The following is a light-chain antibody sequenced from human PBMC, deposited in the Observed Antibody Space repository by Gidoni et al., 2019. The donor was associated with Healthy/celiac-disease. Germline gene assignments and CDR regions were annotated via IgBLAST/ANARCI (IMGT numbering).Light chain of an antibody. V-gene: IGKV1-39*01. J-gene: IGKJ1*01. CDR1: QSISSY. CDR2: AAS. Sequence: DIHMTQSPSSLSASVGDRVTITCRASQSISSYLNWYQQKPGKAPKLLIYAASSLQSGVPSRFSGRGSGKDFTLTISSLQPEDVATYYCQQSYSTPRTFGQGTKVEIK. CDR3: QQSYSTPRT.